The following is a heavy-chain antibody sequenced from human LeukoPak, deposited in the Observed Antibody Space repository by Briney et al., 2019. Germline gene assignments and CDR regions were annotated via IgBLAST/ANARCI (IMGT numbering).Heavy chain of an antibody. V-gene: IGHV1-3*01. D-gene: IGHD6-13*01. J-gene: IGHJ3*02. Sequence: ASVNVSCKASAYTFTIYTIHWVRQAPEQRLECMGWINAGNGNTRYSQNFQGRVTITRDTSATTAYMELSSLRSEDTAVYYCARTTRSWYEDNDAFDIWGQGTTVTVSS. CDR3: ARTTRSWYEDNDAFDI. CDR2: INAGNGNT. CDR1: AYTFTIYT.